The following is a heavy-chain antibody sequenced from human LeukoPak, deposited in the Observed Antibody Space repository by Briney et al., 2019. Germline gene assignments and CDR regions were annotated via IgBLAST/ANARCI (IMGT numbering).Heavy chain of an antibody. V-gene: IGHV3-11*01. CDR2: ISSSGSTI. J-gene: IGHJ4*02. Sequence: PGGSLRLSCAASGFTFSDYYMSWIRQAPGKGLEWVSYISSSGSTIYYADSVKGRFTISRDNSKNTLYLQMNSLRAEDTAVYYCAKDHGYCSSTSCFFDYWGQGTLVTVSS. CDR1: GFTFSDYY. D-gene: IGHD2-2*01. CDR3: AKDHGYCSSTSCFFDY.